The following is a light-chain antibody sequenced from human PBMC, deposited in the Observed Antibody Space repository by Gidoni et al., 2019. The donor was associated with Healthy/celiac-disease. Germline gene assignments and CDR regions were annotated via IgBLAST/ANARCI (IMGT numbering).Light chain of an antibody. CDR1: QSVISY. Sequence: EIALTHPPASLSLSPGERAPLSSRASQSVISYLAWYQQKPGQAPRLLINDASNRATGIPPRCIGGGSGKNFTLPISSLEPEDFAVYYCQQRSNWPPLTFGGGTKVEIK. J-gene: IGKJ4*01. CDR3: QQRSNWPPLT. CDR2: DAS. V-gene: IGKV3-11*01.